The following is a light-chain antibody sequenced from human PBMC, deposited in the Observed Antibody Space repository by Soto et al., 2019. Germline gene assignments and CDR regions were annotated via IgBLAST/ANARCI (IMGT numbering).Light chain of an antibody. J-gene: IGLJ1*01. V-gene: IGLV2-14*01. Sequence: QSALTQPASVSGSPGQSITISCTGTSSDVGGYNYVSWYQQHPGKAPKLMIYEVSNQPSGVSNRFSGSKSGNTASLTISGLQAEDAADYYCSSYTSSSTEVFGTGTKLTVL. CDR1: SSDVGGYNY. CDR2: EVS. CDR3: SSYTSSSTEV.